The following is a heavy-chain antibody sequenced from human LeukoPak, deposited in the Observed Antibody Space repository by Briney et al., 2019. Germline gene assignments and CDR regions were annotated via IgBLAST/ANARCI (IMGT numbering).Heavy chain of an antibody. CDR1: GYIFTTYG. CDR2: ISAYNGDT. J-gene: IGHJ4*02. V-gene: IGHV1-18*01. D-gene: IGHD6-13*01. CDR3: ARDHSSSSQLLDY. Sequence: ASVKVSCKTSGYIFTTYGVTWVRQAPRQGLEWMGWISAYNGDTYYAQKFQGRFTMTTDTSTSTANIELRSLRSDDTAVYYCARDHSSSSQLLDYWGQGTLVTVSS.